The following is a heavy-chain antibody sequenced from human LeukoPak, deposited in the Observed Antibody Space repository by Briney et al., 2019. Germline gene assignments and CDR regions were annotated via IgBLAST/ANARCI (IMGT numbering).Heavy chain of an antibody. Sequence: GWALRVSCAASGCTLSSYGMHWVRQAPGKGLKWVAVIWYDGSNKYYADSVKGRFTISRDNSKNTLYMQMNSLRAEDTAVYYCARDRVYSSGWFDYWGQGTLVTVSS. CDR1: GCTLSSYG. V-gene: IGHV3-33*01. J-gene: IGHJ4*02. CDR3: ARDRVYSSGWFDY. CDR2: IWYDGSNK. D-gene: IGHD6-19*01.